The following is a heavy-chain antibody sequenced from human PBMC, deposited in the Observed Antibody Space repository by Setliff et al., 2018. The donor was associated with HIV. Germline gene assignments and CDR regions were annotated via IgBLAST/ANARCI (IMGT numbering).Heavy chain of an antibody. CDR3: ARDPGDYDYVWGTKRGWFDP. Sequence: PSETLSLTCTVSGGSISSGSYYWNWIRQPAGKGLEWIGSIYHSGSTYYNPSLKSRVTIAVDTSKNQFSLKLSSVTAADTAVYYCARDPGDYDYVWGTKRGWFDPWGQGTLVTVSS. J-gene: IGHJ5*02. V-gene: IGHV4-39*07. CDR2: IYHSGST. CDR1: GGSISSGSYY. D-gene: IGHD3-16*01.